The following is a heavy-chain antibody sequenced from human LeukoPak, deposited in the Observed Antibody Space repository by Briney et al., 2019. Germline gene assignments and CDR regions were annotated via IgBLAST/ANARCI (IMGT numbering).Heavy chain of an antibody. V-gene: IGHV3-30*03. D-gene: IGHD5-12*01. Sequence: GGSLRLSCAASGFTFSSYGMHWVRQAPGKGLEWVAVISYYGDNKYYADSVQGRFTISRDNAKNSLYLQMNSLRAEDTAVYYCARVQVATHSFDIWGQGTMVTVSS. CDR2: ISYYGDNK. J-gene: IGHJ3*02. CDR3: ARVQVATHSFDI. CDR1: GFTFSSYG.